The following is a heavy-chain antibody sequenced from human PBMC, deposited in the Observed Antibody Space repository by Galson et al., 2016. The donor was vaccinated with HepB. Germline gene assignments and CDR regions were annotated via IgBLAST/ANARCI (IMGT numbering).Heavy chain of an antibody. D-gene: IGHD3-10*01. CDR3: ARDRHYYGSGSYPSRYFDY. CDR1: GYTFISYY. Sequence: SVKVSCKASGYTFISYYMHWVRQAPGQGLEWMGIINPSGGSTSYAQKFQGRVTMTRDTSTSTVYMELSSLRSEDTAVYYCARDRHYYGSGSYPSRYFDYWGQGTLVTVSS. J-gene: IGHJ4*02. V-gene: IGHV1-46*01. CDR2: INPSGGST.